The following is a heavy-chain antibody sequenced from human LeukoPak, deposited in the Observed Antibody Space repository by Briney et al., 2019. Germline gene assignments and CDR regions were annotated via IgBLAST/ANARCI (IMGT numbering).Heavy chain of an antibody. Sequence: GGTLRLSCAASGFTFSSYGMSWVRQAPGKGLEWVSAISGSGGSTYYADSVKGRFTISRDNSKNTLYLQMNSLRAEDTAVFFCARIATMLRGPYSFYYMDFWGKGTTVTVSS. CDR1: GFTFSSYG. CDR3: ARIATMLRGPYSFYYMDF. V-gene: IGHV3-23*01. J-gene: IGHJ6*03. CDR2: ISGSGGST. D-gene: IGHD3-10*01.